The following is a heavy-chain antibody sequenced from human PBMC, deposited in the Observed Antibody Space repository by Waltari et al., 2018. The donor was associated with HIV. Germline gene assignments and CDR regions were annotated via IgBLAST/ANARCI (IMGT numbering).Heavy chain of an antibody. Sequence: EVLLVESGGGVVQPGGSLKLSCAASGFIFTASDIHWVRQAAGKGLDVIGRIRSKADRYATGYSASVKGRFSISRDDSENKVFLQMNSLKADDSAVYYCTRRAALFRGVVDVDVWGQGTTVTVSS. J-gene: IGHJ6*02. V-gene: IGHV3-73*01. CDR3: TRRAALFRGVVDVDV. D-gene: IGHD3-10*01. CDR1: GFIFTASD. CDR2: IRSKADRYAT.